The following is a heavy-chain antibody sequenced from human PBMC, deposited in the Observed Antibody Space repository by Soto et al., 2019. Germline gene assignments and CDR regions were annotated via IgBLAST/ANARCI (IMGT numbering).Heavy chain of an antibody. CDR2: IYSGGST. J-gene: IGHJ6*03. Sequence: PGGSLRLSCAASGFTVSSNYMSWVRQAPGKGLEWVSVIYSGGSTYYADSVKGRFTISRDNSKDTLYLQMNSLRAEDTAVYYCARDVNLWSGLHYYYMDVWGKGTTVTVS. D-gene: IGHD3-3*01. CDR3: ARDVNLWSGLHYYYMDV. V-gene: IGHV3-66*01. CDR1: GFTVSSNY.